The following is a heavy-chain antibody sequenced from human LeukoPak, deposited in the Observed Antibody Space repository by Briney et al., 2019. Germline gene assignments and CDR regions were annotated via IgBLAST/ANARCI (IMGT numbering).Heavy chain of an antibody. V-gene: IGHV4-59*12. CDR1: GGSISSYY. J-gene: IGHJ4*02. CDR3: ARDYSSAASFDY. Sequence: SETLSLTCTVSGGSISSYYWSWIRQPPGKGLEWIGYIYYSGSTYYNPSLKSRVTISVDTSKNQYSLKLSSVTAADTAVYYCARDYSSAASFDYWGQGTLVTVSS. D-gene: IGHD6-25*01. CDR2: IYYSGST.